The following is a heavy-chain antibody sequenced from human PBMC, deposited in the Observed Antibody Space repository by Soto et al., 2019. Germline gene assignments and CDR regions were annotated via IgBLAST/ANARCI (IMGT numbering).Heavy chain of an antibody. J-gene: IGHJ5*02. CDR1: GGSISSYY. V-gene: IGHV4-59*01. D-gene: IGHD3-10*01. CDR2: IYYSGST. CDR3: ARAGRGLDP. Sequence: QVQLQESGPGLVKPSETLSLTCTVSGGSISSYYWSWIRQPPGKGLEWIGYIYYSGSTNYNPSLKSRVAISVDTSKNQFPLKLSSVTAADTAVYYCARAGRGLDPWGQGTLVTVSS.